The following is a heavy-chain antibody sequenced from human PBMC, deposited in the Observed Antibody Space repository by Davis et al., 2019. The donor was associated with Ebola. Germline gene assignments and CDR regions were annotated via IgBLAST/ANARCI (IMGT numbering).Heavy chain of an antibody. J-gene: IGHJ6*02. CDR2: IKRDGSEN. CDR1: GLTFNFFG. D-gene: IGHD1-26*01. V-gene: IGHV3-7*01. CDR3: ARGGEGSYFPNYYYYGMDV. Sequence: GSLRLSCAVSGLTFNFFGFTWVRQAPGKGLEWVANIKRDGSENYYVDSVKGRFTISRDNAKTSLYLQMNSLRVEDTAVYFCARGGEGSYFPNYYYYGMDVWGQGTTVTVSS.